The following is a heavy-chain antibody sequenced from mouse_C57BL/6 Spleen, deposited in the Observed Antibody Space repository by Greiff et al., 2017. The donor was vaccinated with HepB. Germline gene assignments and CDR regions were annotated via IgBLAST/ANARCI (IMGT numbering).Heavy chain of an antibody. CDR2: IDPSDSYT. CDR1: GYTFTSYW. CDR3: ASRILYAMDY. J-gene: IGHJ4*01. V-gene: IGHV1-69*01. Sequence: VQLQQPGAELVMPGASVKLSCKASGYTFTSYWMHWVKQRPGQGLEWIGEIDPSDSYTNYNQKFKGKSTLTVDKSSSTAYMQLSSLTSEDSAVYYCASRILYAMDYWGQGTSVTVSS.